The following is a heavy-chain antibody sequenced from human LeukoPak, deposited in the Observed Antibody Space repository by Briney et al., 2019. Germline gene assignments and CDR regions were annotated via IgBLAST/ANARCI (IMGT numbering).Heavy chain of an antibody. CDR3: AKELTRGSSWYEDY. Sequence: GGSLRLSCAASGFTFSNYGMHWVRQAPGKGLEWVAVISYDGSAKYYADSVKGRFAIYRDNSRNTLYLQMNSLRPEDTAVYYCAKELTRGSSWYEDYWGQGTLVTVSS. D-gene: IGHD6-13*01. CDR2: ISYDGSAK. V-gene: IGHV3-30*18. CDR1: GFTFSNYG. J-gene: IGHJ4*02.